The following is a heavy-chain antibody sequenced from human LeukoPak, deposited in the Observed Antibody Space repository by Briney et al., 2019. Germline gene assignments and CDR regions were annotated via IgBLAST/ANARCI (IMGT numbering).Heavy chain of an antibody. CDR2: INPNSGGT. Sequence: GASVKVSCKASGYTFTGYYMRWVRQAPGQGLEWMGWINPNSGGTNYAQKFQGRVTMTRDTSISTAYMELSRLRSDDTAVYYCARVPWYYYGSGSFPFDPWGQGTLVSVSS. J-gene: IGHJ5*02. CDR1: GYTFTGYY. D-gene: IGHD3-10*01. CDR3: ARVPWYYYGSGSFPFDP. V-gene: IGHV1-2*02.